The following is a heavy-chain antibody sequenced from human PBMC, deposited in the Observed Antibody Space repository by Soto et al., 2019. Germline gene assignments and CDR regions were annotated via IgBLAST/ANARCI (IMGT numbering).Heavy chain of an antibody. CDR2: INPNSGGT. CDR1: GYTFTGYY. Sequence: ASVKVSCKASGYTFTGYYMHWVRQARGQGLEWMGWINPNSGGTNYAQKFQGRVTMTRDTSISTAYMELSRLRSDDTAVYYCARDRDTIFGVVIPDNWFDPWGQGTLVTVSS. D-gene: IGHD3-3*01. V-gene: IGHV1-2*02. CDR3: ARDRDTIFGVVIPDNWFDP. J-gene: IGHJ5*02.